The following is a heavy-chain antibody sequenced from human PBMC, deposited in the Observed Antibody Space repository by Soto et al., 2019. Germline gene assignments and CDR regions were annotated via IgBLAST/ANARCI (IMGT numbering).Heavy chain of an antibody. CDR2: IYYSGST. Sequence: PSETLSLTCTVSGGSLSSYYWTWIRQPPGKGLEWFGYIYYSGSTKYNPSLKSRVTISVDTSNNQFSLKLSSVAAADTAVYYCAREGGYSSSPGSFYSYYGMDVWGQGTTVTVSS. CDR1: GGSLSSYY. J-gene: IGHJ6*02. D-gene: IGHD6-6*01. V-gene: IGHV4-59*12. CDR3: AREGGYSSSPGSFYSYYGMDV.